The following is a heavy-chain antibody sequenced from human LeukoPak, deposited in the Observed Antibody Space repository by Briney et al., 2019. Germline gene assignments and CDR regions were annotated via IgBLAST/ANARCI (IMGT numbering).Heavy chain of an antibody. CDR2: IYSGGST. V-gene: IGHV3-53*01. CDR1: GFTFNIYA. J-gene: IGHJ4*02. CDR3: ARDEVGATYFD. D-gene: IGHD1-26*01. Sequence: GGSLRLSCVASGFTFNIYAMSWVRQAPGKGLEWVSIIYSGGSTSYADSVKGRFTISRDNSKNTLYLQMNSLRAEDTAVYYCARDEVGATYFDWGQGTLVTVSS.